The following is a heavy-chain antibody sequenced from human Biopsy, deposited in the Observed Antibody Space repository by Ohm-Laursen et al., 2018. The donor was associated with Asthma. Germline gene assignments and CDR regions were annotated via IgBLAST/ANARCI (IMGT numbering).Heavy chain of an antibody. V-gene: IGHV4-59*13. J-gene: IGHJ4*02. Sequence: PSQTLSLTCSGYGGCISSFYWSWIRQAPEKGREWMGYVDWTGSTNYNPSLKSRITMSVDTSKNRMFLELTSVTAADTAIYYCVIAVRNEQWLPPFDYWGQGKPVPVSS. D-gene: IGHD6-19*01. CDR2: VDWTGST. CDR1: GGCISSFY. CDR3: VIAVRNEQWLPPFDY.